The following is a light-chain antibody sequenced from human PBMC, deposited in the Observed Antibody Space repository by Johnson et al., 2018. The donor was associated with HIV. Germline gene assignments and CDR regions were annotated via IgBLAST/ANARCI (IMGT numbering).Light chain of an antibody. CDR2: DNN. CDR1: SSNIGNNY. Sequence: VLTQPPSVSAAPGQKVTISCSGSSSNIGNNYVSWYQQLPGTAPKLLIYDNNKRPSGIPDRFSRSKSGTSATLGITRLQTGDEADYYCGTWDSSLSSYVFGTGTKVTVL. CDR3: GTWDSSLSSYV. J-gene: IGLJ1*01. V-gene: IGLV1-51*01.